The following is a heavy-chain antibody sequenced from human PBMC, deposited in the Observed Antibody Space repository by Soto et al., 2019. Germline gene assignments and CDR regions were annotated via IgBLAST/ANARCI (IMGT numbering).Heavy chain of an antibody. CDR1: GYTLTELS. D-gene: IGHD6-13*01. CDR3: ATDLGLQAYSSSWYNY. J-gene: IGHJ4*02. CDR2: FDPEDGET. Sequence: ASVKVSCKVSGYTLTELSMHWVQQAPGKGLEWMGGFDPEDGETIYAQKFQGRVTMTEDTSTDTAYMELSSLRSEDTAVYYCATDLGLQAYSSSWYNYWGQGTLVTVSS. V-gene: IGHV1-24*01.